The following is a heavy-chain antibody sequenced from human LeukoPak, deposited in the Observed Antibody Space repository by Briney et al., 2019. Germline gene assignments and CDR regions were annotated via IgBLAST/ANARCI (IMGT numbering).Heavy chain of an antibody. J-gene: IGHJ4*02. CDR3: AKGSSDYHLNS. D-gene: IGHD3-22*01. CDR1: GFTFSNYA. CDR2: ISGSDNIT. V-gene: IGHV3-23*01. Sequence: PGGSLRLSCAASGFTFSNYAMNWVRQAPGKGLEWVSAISGSDNITYYTDSVKGRFTISRDNSKNTLYLQMNSLRAEDTAVYYCAKGSSDYHLNSWGQGTLVTVSS.